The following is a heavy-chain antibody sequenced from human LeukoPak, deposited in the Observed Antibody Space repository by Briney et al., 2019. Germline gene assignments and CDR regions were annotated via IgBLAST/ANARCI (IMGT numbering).Heavy chain of an antibody. CDR2: INHSGST. Sequence: PSETLSLTCAVYGGSFSGYYWGWIRQPPGKGLEWVGEINHSGSTNYNPSLKTRVTISVDTSKNQSSLKLSSVTAADTAVYYCARGFFLEWFSIMFDPWGQGTLVTVSS. D-gene: IGHD3-3*01. CDR1: GGSFSGYY. CDR3: ARGFFLEWFSIMFDP. V-gene: IGHV4-34*01. J-gene: IGHJ5*02.